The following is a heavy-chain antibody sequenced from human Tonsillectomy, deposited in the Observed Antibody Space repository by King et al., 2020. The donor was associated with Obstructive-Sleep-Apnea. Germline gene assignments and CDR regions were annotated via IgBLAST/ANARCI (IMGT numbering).Heavy chain of an antibody. CDR1: GFTFSSHW. D-gene: IGHD2-2*01. Sequence: VQLVESGGGLVQPGGSLRLSCAASGFTFSSHWMSWVRQAPGKGLEWVANMKGDGSEKNYVDSVKGRFTISRDNAKNSLSLQMNSLRVDDTAVYYCAGIRGHCSTTRCYAQGYFDLWGRGTLVTVSS. V-gene: IGHV3-7*03. CDR3: AGIRGHCSTTRCYAQGYFDL. J-gene: IGHJ2*01. CDR2: MKGDGSEK.